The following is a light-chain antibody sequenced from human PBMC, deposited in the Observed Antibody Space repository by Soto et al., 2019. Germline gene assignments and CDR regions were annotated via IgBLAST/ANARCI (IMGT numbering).Light chain of an antibody. CDR2: DAS. Sequence: VGDRVTITCRASQSISSWLAWYQQKPGKAPKLLIYDASSLESGVPSRFSGSGSGTEFTLTISSLQPDDFATYYYQQYNSYSPGGTFGQGTRLEIK. J-gene: IGKJ5*01. CDR1: QSISSW. CDR3: QQYNSYSPGGT. V-gene: IGKV1-5*01.